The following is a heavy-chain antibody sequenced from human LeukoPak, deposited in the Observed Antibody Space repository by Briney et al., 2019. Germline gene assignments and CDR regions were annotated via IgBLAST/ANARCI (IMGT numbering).Heavy chain of an antibody. J-gene: IGHJ5*02. V-gene: IGHV3-7*03. CDR3: ARDNSVRDEAWWFNP. CDR1: GFTFSSYW. D-gene: IGHD5-24*01. CDR2: IKQDGSEK. Sequence: GGSLRLSCAASGFTFSSYWMSWVRQAPGKGLEWVANIKQDGSEKYYVDSVKGRFTISRDNAKNSLYLQMNSLRSEDTAVYYCARDNSVRDEAWWFNPWGQGTLVTVSS.